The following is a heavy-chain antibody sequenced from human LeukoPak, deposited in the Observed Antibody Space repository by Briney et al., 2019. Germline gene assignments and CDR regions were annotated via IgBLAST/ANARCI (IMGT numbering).Heavy chain of an antibody. D-gene: IGHD1-26*01. J-gene: IGHJ5*02. Sequence: SETLSLTCTVSGGSISSYYWSWIRQPPGKGLEWIGYIYYSGSTNYNPSLKSRVTISVDTSKNQFSLKLGSVTAADTAVYYCARGQSYSGSYVNWFDPWGQGTLVTVSS. CDR1: GGSISSYY. V-gene: IGHV4-59*01. CDR2: IYYSGST. CDR3: ARGQSYSGSYVNWFDP.